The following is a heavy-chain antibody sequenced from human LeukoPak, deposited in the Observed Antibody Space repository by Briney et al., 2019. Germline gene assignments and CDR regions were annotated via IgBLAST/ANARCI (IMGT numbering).Heavy chain of an antibody. CDR1: GFTVSSNY. Sequence: GGSLRLSCAASGFTVSSNYMSWVRQAPGKGLEWVSVIYSGGSTYYADSVKGRFTISRDNSKNTLYLQMNSLRAEDTAVYCCARDPVVGATPRDAFDIWGQGTMVTVSS. D-gene: IGHD1-26*01. J-gene: IGHJ3*02. CDR3: ARDPVVGATPRDAFDI. CDR2: IYSGGST. V-gene: IGHV3-53*01.